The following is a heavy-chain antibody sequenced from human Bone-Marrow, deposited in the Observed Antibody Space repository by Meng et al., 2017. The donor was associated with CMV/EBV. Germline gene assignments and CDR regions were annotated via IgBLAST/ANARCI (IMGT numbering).Heavy chain of an antibody. CDR3: ARGPPGMVRGIWFGP. CDR2: ISAYNGNT. Sequence: ASVKVSCKASGYTFTSYGISWVRQAPGQGLEWMGWISAYNGNTNYAQKLQGRVTMTTDTSTSTAYMELRSLRSDDTAVYYCARGPPGMVRGIWFGPWGQGTLVTVSS. J-gene: IGHJ5*02. D-gene: IGHD3-10*01. V-gene: IGHV1-18*01. CDR1: GYTFTSYG.